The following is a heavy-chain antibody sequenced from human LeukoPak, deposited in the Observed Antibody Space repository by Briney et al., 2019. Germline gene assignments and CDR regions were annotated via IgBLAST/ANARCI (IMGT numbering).Heavy chain of an antibody. CDR3: ARDGYYYDSSGYFD. D-gene: IGHD3-22*01. CDR1: DGSISGYY. V-gene: IGHV4-4*07. CDR2: IYTSDNT. J-gene: IGHJ4*02. Sequence: SETLSLTCTVSDGSISGYYWTWIRQPAGKGLEWIGRIYTSDNTIYNPSLRSRVTMSVDTSKNQFSLKLSSVTAADTAVYYCARDGYYYDSSGYFDWGQGTLVTVSS.